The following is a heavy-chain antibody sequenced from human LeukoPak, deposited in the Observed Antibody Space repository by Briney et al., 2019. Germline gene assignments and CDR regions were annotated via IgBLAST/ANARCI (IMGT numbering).Heavy chain of an antibody. V-gene: IGHV4-61*02. CDR1: GGSISSGSYY. Sequence: PSQTLSLTCTVSGGSISSGSYYWSWIRQPAGKGLEWIGRIYTSGSTNYNPSLKSRVTISVDTSKNRFSLKLSSVTAADTAVDYCATHSSGYDSGNDAFDIWGQGTMVTVSS. CDR3: ATHSSGYDSGNDAFDI. CDR2: IYTSGST. J-gene: IGHJ3*02. D-gene: IGHD3-22*01.